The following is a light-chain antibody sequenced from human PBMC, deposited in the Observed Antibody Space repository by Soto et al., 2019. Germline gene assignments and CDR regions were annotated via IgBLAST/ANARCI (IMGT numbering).Light chain of an antibody. V-gene: IGKV1-5*03. J-gene: IGKJ4*01. CDR3: QQYKSFSLT. Sequence: DIQMTQSPSTLSASVGDRVTITCRASQSISSWLAWYQQKPGKAPKLLIYKTSNLESGVPSRFSGSGSGTEFSLTLSSLQPDEFATYYCQQYKSFSLTFGGGTRVEVK. CDR2: KTS. CDR1: QSISSW.